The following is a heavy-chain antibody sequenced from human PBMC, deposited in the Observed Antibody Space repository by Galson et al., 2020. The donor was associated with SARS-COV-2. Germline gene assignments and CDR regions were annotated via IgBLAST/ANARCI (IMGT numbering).Heavy chain of an antibody. CDR1: GGSISSSSYY. CDR2: IYYSGST. Sequence: SETLSLTCTVSGGSISSSSYYWGWIRQPPGKGLEWIGSIYYSGSTYYNPSLKSRVTISVDTYKNQFSLKLSSVTAADTAVYYGARLSDTARGRATDYWGQGTLVTVSS. D-gene: IGHD5-18*01. V-gene: IGHV4-39*01. J-gene: IGHJ4*02. CDR3: ARLSDTARGRATDY.